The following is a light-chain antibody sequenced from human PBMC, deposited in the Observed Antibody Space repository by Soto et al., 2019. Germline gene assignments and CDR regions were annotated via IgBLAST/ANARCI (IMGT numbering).Light chain of an antibody. CDR1: SNDVGGYNF. J-gene: IGLJ2*01. Sequence: QSVLTQPRSVSGSPGQSVTISCTGTSNDVGGYNFVSWYQQHPGKVPKLFIYDVSRRPSGVPDRFSGSKSGNTASLTISGLQAEDEADYYCSSYAGSYTLVFGGGTKATVL. V-gene: IGLV2-11*01. CDR3: SSYAGSYTLV. CDR2: DVS.